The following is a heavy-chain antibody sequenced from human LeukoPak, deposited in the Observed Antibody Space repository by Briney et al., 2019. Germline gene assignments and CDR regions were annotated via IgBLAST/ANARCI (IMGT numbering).Heavy chain of an antibody. CDR3: ARGGLAYCGSDCYPLDY. D-gene: IGHD2-21*02. CDR1: GDSVSSNSAA. Sequence: SQTLSLTCAISGDSVSSNSAAWNWIRQSPSRGLEWLGRTYYRSKWYNDYAGSVKSRITINPDTSKNQFSLQLNSVTPEDTAVYYCARGGLAYCGSDCYPLDYWGQGTLVTVSS. V-gene: IGHV6-1*01. CDR2: TYYRSKWYN. J-gene: IGHJ4*02.